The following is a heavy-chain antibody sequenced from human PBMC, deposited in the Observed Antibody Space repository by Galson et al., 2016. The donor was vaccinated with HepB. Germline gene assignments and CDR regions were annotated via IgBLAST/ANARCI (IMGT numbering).Heavy chain of an antibody. V-gene: IGHV3-30-3*01. CDR2: ISYDGSNK. CDR1: GFTFSSYA. J-gene: IGHJ4*02. D-gene: IGHD4-23*01. CDR3: ARDYYGGNSVVCAY. Sequence: SLRLSCAASGFTFSSYAMYWVRQAPGKGLEWVAVISYDGSNKYYADSVKGRLTISRDNSKNTLYLQINSLRAEDTAVYYCARDYYGGNSVVCAYWGQGTLVPVSS.